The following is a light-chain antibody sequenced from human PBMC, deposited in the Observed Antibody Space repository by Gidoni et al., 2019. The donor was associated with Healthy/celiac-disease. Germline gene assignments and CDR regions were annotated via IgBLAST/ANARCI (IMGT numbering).Light chain of an antibody. CDR1: SDHINYA. Sequence: QLVLTQSPSASASLGAPVKLTCTLSSDHINYAIAWHQQQPEKGPRFLMKINSDGSHIKGGGIPDRFSGSRSGAERYRSISSLQSEDEADYYCQTWGTGVVFGGGTKLTVL. V-gene: IGLV4-69*01. J-gene: IGLJ2*01. CDR3: QTWGTGVV. CDR2: INSDGSH.